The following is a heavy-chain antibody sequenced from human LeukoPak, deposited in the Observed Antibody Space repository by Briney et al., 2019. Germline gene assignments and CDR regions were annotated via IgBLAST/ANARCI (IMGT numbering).Heavy chain of an antibody. CDR2: IDPSDSYT. J-gene: IGHJ5*02. V-gene: IGHV5-10-1*01. CDR1: GYSFTSYW. Sequence: GESLKISCKGSGYSFTSYWISCVRQMPGKGLEWMGRIDPSDSYTNYSPSFQGHVTISADKSISTAYLQWSSLKASDTAMYYCARQPYCSGGSCYPGWFDPWGQGTLVTVSS. D-gene: IGHD2-15*01. CDR3: ARQPYCSGGSCYPGWFDP.